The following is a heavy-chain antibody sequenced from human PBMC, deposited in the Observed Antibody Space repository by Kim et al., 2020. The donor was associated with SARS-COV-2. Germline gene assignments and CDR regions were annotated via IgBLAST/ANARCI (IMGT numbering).Heavy chain of an antibody. V-gene: IGHV4-31*03. CDR2: IYYSGST. CDR3: ARMSLALWFGESYGMDV. D-gene: IGHD3-10*01. J-gene: IGHJ6*02. Sequence: SETLSLTCTVSGGSISSGGYYWSWIRQHPGKGLEWIGYIYYSGSTYYNPSLKSRVTISVDTSKNQFSLKLSSVTAADTAVYYCARMSLALWFGESYGMDVWGQGTTVTVSS. CDR1: GGSISSGGYY.